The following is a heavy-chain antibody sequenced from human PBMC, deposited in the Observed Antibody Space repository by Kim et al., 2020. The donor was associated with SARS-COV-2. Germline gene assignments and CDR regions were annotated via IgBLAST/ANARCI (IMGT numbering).Heavy chain of an antibody. CDR2: INHSGST. J-gene: IGHJ6*02. V-gene: IGHV4-34*01. Sequence: SETLSLTCAVYGGSFSGYYWSWIRQPPGKGLEWIGEINHSGSTNYNPSLKSRVTISVDTSKNQFSLKLSSVTAADTAVYYCARGPGAAALLYYYGMDVWGQGTTVTVSS. D-gene: IGHD6-13*01. CDR3: ARGPGAAALLYYYGMDV. CDR1: GGSFSGYY.